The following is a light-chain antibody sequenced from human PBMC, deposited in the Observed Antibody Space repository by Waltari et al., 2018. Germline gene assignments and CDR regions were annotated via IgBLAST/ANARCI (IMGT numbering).Light chain of an antibody. CDR1: TSYVGGYHY. V-gene: IGLV2-11*01. J-gene: IGLJ1*01. CDR2: DVS. CDR3: CSYAGSYTYV. Sequence: QSALTQPRSVSGSPGQSVTISCTGTTSYVGGYHYVSWFQQHPGKAPTLIIYDVSERPSGVPDRFSGSKSDNTASLTISGLQAEDEADYYCCSYAGSYTYVFGSGTKVTVL.